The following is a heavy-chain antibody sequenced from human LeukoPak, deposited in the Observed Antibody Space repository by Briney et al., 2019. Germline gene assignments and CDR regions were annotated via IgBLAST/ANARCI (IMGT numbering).Heavy chain of an antibody. CDR2: ITGGGDST. V-gene: IGHV3-23*01. CDR1: RFTFRNYA. Sequence: TGGSLRLSCAASRFTFRNYAMSWVRQAPGKGLEWVSAITGGGDSTYYADSVKGRFTISRDKSKNTLYLQMNSLRAEDTAVYYCARENGYSSSWYLYWGQGTLVTVSS. CDR3: ARENGYSSSWYLY. D-gene: IGHD6-13*01. J-gene: IGHJ4*02.